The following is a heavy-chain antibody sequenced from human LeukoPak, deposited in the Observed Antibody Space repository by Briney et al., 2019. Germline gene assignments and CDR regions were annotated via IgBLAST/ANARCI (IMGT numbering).Heavy chain of an antibody. D-gene: IGHD2-2*01. V-gene: IGHV3-30-3*01. Sequence: GGSLRLSCAASGFTFSSYAMHWVRQAPGKGLEWVAVISYDGSNKYYADSVKGRFTISRDNSKNTPYLQMNSLRAEDTAVYYCARVLVVPAAPDYYYGMDVWGQGTTVTVSS. CDR2: ISYDGSNK. J-gene: IGHJ6*02. CDR3: ARVLVVPAAPDYYYGMDV. CDR1: GFTFSSYA.